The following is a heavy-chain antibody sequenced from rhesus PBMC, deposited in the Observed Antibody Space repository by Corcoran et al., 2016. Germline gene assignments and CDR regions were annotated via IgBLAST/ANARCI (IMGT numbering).Heavy chain of an antibody. V-gene: IGHV3S5*01. CDR2: INRGGDTT. Sequence: EVKLVETGGGLVQPGGSLKLSGAAPGFPLRNDAIHWVRQAPGTGLEWVSSINRGGDTTYYTDSVKGRFTISRDNSKNTLSLQRNSLRPEDTAVYYCAKRGSGSWNSWGQGVLVTVSS. CDR1: GFPLRNDA. J-gene: IGHJ4*01. CDR3: AKRGSGSWNS. D-gene: IGHD6-25*01.